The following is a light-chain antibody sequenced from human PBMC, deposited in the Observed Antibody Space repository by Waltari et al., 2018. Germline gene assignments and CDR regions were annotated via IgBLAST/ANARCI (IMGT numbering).Light chain of an antibody. CDR2: WAS. CDR1: QSVLYHSNNHNY. CDR3: QQYYSPPWT. Sequence: DTVMTQSPDSLAVSLGERATINCKSSQSVLYHSNNHNYLAWYQQKPGQPPRLLIYWASTRESGVPDRFSGSWSGTDFTLTISSLQAEDVAVYYCQQYYSPPWTFGQGTKVEIK. V-gene: IGKV4-1*01. J-gene: IGKJ1*01.